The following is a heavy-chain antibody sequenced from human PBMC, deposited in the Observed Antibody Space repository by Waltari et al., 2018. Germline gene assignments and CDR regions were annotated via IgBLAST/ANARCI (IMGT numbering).Heavy chain of an antibody. J-gene: IGHJ4*02. CDR2: ISWNNDNI. V-gene: IGHV3-9*01. CDR1: GFDFGGHF. CDR3: AKDMGAARHYNFED. D-gene: IGHD6-6*01. Sequence: EVQLVESGGGLVQPGRSLGLSFASSGFDFGGHFRHWVRQAPGKGLEWVSGISWNNDNIAYADSVRGRFTISRDNAKNSLYLQMNSLRTEDTALYYCAKDMGAARHYNFEDWGQGTLVTVSS.